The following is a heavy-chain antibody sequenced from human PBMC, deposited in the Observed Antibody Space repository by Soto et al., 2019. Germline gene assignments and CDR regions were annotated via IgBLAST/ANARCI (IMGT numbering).Heavy chain of an antibody. V-gene: IGHV1-18*01. D-gene: IGHD3-10*01. Sequence: QVQLVQSGAEVKKPGASVKVSCKASGYTFTSYGISWVGQAPGQGLEWMGWINVYNGNTNYAQKLQGRVTMTTDTSTSTAYLDLRSLRSDETAVYFWARDTRRGEYDYWGQGTLVTVSS. J-gene: IGHJ4*02. CDR1: GYTFTSYG. CDR2: INVYNGNT. CDR3: ARDTRRGEYDY.